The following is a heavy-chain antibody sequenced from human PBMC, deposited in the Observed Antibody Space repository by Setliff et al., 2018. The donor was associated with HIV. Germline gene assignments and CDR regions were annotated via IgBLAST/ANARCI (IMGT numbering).Heavy chain of an antibody. CDR2: ISTYTGNT. CDR1: GYTFTNYR. Sequence: ASVKVSCKASGYTFTNYRITWVRQAPGQGLAWMGWISTYTGNTNYAQKFQGRVTMTTDTSTSTAYMELRNLTSDDTAVYYCARGFLRSRRRWFDPWGQGTLVTVSS. V-gene: IGHV1-18*01. CDR3: ARGFLRSRRRWFDP. D-gene: IGHD4-17*01. J-gene: IGHJ5*02.